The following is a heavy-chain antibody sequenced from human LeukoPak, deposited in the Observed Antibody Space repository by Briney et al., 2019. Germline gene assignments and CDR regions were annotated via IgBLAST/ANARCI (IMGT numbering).Heavy chain of an antibody. V-gene: IGHV4-61*02. CDR3: ARDKGPYSGYDYYYYYMDV. D-gene: IGHD5-12*01. CDR1: GGSISSGSYY. CDR2: IYTGGST. Sequence: PSETLSLTCTVSGGSISSGSYYWSWIRQPAGKGLEWIGRIYTGGSTNYNPSLKSRVTISVDTSKNQFSLKLSSVTAADTAVCYCARDKGPYSGYDYYYYYMDVWGKGTTVTVSS. J-gene: IGHJ6*03.